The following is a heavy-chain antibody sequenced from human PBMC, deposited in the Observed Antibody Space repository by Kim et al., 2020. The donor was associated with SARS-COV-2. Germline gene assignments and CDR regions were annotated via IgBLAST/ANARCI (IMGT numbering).Heavy chain of an antibody. J-gene: IGHJ4*02. Sequence: GSLRLSCTASGFTFGDYAMSWVRQAPGKGLEWVGFIRSKAYGGTTEYAASVKGRFTISRDDSKSIAYLQMNSLKTEDTAVYYCTRAEAAADPFDYWGQGTLVTVSS. V-gene: IGHV3-49*04. CDR1: GFTFGDYA. CDR3: TRAEAAADPFDY. D-gene: IGHD6-25*01. CDR2: IRSKAYGGTT.